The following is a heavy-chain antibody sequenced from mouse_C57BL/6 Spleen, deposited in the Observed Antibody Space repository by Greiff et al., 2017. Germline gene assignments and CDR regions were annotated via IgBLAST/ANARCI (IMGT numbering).Heavy chain of an antibody. CDR2: IDPETGGT. D-gene: IGHD2-4*01. V-gene: IGHV1-15*01. CDR1: GYTFTDYE. Sequence: VQLQQSGAELVRPGASVTLSCKASGYTFTDYEMHWVKQTPVHGLEWIGAIDPETGGTAYNQKFKGKAILTAAKSSSTAYMELRSLTSEDSAVYYCTRSRYDYDYAMDYWGQGTSVTVSS. J-gene: IGHJ4*01. CDR3: TRSRYDYDYAMDY.